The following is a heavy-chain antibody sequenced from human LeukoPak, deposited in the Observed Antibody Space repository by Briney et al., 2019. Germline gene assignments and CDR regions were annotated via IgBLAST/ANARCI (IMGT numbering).Heavy chain of an antibody. CDR1: GFTCSSYA. CDR2: ISGSGGST. J-gene: IGHJ4*02. Sequence: GGSLRLSCAASGFTCSSYAMSWVRHAPGKGLEWVSAISGSGGSTYYADSVKGRFTISRDNSKKTLYLQMNSLRAEDTAVYYCAKWFGNPPCFDYWGQGTLVTVSS. CDR3: AKWFGNPPCFDY. D-gene: IGHD3-10*01. V-gene: IGHV3-23*01.